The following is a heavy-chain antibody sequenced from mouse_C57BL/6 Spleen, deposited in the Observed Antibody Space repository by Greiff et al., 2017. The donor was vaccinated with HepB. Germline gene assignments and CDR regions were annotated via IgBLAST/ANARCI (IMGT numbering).Heavy chain of an antibody. CDR2: IYPGDGDT. J-gene: IGHJ2*01. D-gene: IGHD2-4*01. V-gene: IGHV1-82*01. CDR3: ARGGLPYFDY. CDR1: GYAFSSSW. Sequence: VQLQQSGPELVKPGASVKISCKASGYAFSSSWMNWVKQRPGKGLEWIGRIYPGDGDTNYNGKFKGKATLTADKSSSTAYMQLSSLTSEDSAVYFCARGGLPYFDYWGQGTTLTVSS.